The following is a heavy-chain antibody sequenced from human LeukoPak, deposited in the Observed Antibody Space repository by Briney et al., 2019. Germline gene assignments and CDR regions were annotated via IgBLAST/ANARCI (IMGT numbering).Heavy chain of an antibody. V-gene: IGHV3-33*01. Sequence: GSLRLSCAASGFTFSSYGMHWVRQAPGKGLEWVAVIWYDGSNKYYADSVKGRFTISRDNSKNTLYLQMNSLRAEDTAVYYCARGKGIAARPSNWFDPWGQGTLVTVSS. D-gene: IGHD6-6*01. J-gene: IGHJ5*02. CDR1: GFTFSSYG. CDR2: IWYDGSNK. CDR3: ARGKGIAARPSNWFDP.